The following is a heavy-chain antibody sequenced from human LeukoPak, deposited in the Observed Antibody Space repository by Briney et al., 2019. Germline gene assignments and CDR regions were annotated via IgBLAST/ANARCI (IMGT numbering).Heavy chain of an antibody. J-gene: IGHJ4*02. D-gene: IGHD3-22*01. CDR3: ATDVRWRTYDSSGYAY. CDR1: GYTLTELS. CDR2: FDPEDGET. Sequence: ASVKVSCKVSGYTLTELSMQWVRQAPGKGLEWMGGFDPEDGETIYAQKFQGRVTMTEDTSTDTAYMELSSLRSEDTAVYYCATDVRWRTYDSSGYAYWGQGTLVTVSS. V-gene: IGHV1-24*01.